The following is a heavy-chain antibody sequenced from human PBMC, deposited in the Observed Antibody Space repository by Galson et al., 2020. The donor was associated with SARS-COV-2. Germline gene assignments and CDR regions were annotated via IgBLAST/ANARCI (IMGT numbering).Heavy chain of an antibody. CDR3: ARLDGGESGGLYYWYFDL. J-gene: IGHJ2*01. V-gene: IGHV3-21*01. CDR1: GFTFSGYS. CDR2: ISSSSSYI. D-gene: IGHD2-15*01. Sequence: GESLKISCAASGFTFSGYSMNWVRQAPGKGLEWVSSISSSSSYIYDADSVKGRFTISRDNAKKSLYLQMNSLRGEDTAVYYCARLDGGESGGLYYWYFDLWGRGTLVTVSS.